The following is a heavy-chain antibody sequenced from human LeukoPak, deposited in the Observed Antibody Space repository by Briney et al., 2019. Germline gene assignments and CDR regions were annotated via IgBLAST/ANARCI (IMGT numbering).Heavy chain of an antibody. Sequence: GGSLRLSCAASGFTFSSYSMSWVRQAPGKGLEWVSYISSSGSTIYYVDSVKGRFTISRDNAKNSLYLQMNSLRAEDTAVYYCARAYNYYYDSSGYYGYWGQGTLVTVSS. D-gene: IGHD3-22*01. CDR1: GFTFSSYS. CDR3: ARAYNYYYDSSGYYGY. CDR2: ISSSGSTI. J-gene: IGHJ4*02. V-gene: IGHV3-48*04.